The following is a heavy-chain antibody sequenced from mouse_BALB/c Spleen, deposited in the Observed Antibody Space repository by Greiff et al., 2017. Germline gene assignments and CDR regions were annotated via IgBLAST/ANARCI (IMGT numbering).Heavy chain of an antibody. V-gene: IGHV5-9-3*01. CDR1: GFTFSSYA. CDR2: ISSGGSYT. D-gene: IGHD2-3*01. Sequence: EVMLVESGGGLVKPGGSPKLSCAASGFTFSSYAMSWVRQTPEKRLEWVATISSGGSYTYYPDSVKGRFTISRDNAKNTLYLQMSSLRSEDTAMYYCARQDGYFDVWGAGTTVTVSS. J-gene: IGHJ1*01. CDR3: ARQDGYFDV.